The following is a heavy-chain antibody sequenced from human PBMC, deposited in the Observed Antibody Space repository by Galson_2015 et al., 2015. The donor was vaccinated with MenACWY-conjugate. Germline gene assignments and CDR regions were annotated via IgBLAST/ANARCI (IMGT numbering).Heavy chain of an antibody. V-gene: IGHV3-30-3*01. CDR1: GFTFSNFP. D-gene: IGHD1-1*01. CDR2: ISYDGSNK. Sequence: SLRLSCAASGFTFSNFPMHWVRQAPGKGLEWVAIISYDGSNKYYADSVKGRFTISRDNPKNALYLQMNSLRTEDTAVYYCARGGTQIDYWGQGALVTVSS. CDR3: ARGGTQIDY. J-gene: IGHJ4*02.